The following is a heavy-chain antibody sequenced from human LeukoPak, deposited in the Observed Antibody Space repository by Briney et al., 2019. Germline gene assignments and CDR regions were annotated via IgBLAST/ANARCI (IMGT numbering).Heavy chain of an antibody. CDR2: IWYDGSNK. Sequence: GRSLRLSCAASGFTFSSYGMHWVRQAPGKGLEWVAVIWYDGSNKYYADSVKGRFIISRDNSKNTLYLQMNSLRAEDTAVYYCARDWDGYNFIGYYYYGMDVWGQGTTVTVSS. D-gene: IGHD5-24*01. CDR1: GFTFSSYG. J-gene: IGHJ6*02. CDR3: ARDWDGYNFIGYYYYGMDV. V-gene: IGHV3-33*01.